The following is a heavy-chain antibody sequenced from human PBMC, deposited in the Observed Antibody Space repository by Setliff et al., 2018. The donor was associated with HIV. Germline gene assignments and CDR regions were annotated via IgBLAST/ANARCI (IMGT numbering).Heavy chain of an antibody. Sequence: ASVKVSCKASGYTFTSYAMNWVRQAPGQGLEWMGWINTNTGNPTYAQGFTGRFFFSLDTSASTAYLQISSLKAEDTAVYYCAREGGGNAAGGAFDIWGQGTMVTVSS. CDR1: GYTFTSYA. D-gene: IGHD2-15*01. CDR3: AREGGGNAAGGAFDI. V-gene: IGHV7-4-1*02. J-gene: IGHJ3*02. CDR2: INTNTGNP.